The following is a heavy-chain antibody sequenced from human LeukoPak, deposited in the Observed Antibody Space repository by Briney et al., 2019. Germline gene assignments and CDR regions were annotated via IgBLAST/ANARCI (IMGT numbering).Heavy chain of an antibody. J-gene: IGHJ3*02. D-gene: IGHD1-26*01. Sequence: PGGSLRLSCAASGFTFSSYAMSWVRQALGKGLEWVSGINWNGGSTGYADSVKGRFTISRDNAKNSLYLQMNSLRAEDTALYYCARASSYLNWDDAFDIWGQETVVTVSS. V-gene: IGHV3-20*04. CDR3: ARASSYLNWDDAFDI. CDR1: GFTFSSYA. CDR2: INWNGGST.